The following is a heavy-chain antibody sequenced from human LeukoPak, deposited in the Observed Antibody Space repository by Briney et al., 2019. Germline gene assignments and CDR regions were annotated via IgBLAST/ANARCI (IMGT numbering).Heavy chain of an antibody. J-gene: IGHJ6*03. CDR2: IYYSGST. Sequence: SETLSLTCTVSSGSISSSSYYWGWIRQSPGKGLEWIGSIYYSGSTSYNPSLKSRVTMSVDTSKNQFSLKLSSATAADTAVYYCARQSYYGSGSYRAYYYYMDVWGKGTTVTISS. CDR1: SGSISSSSYY. V-gene: IGHV4-39*01. CDR3: ARQSYYGSGSYRAYYYYMDV. D-gene: IGHD3-10*01.